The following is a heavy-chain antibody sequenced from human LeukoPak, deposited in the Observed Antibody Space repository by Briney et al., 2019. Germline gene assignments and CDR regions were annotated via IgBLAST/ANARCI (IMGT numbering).Heavy chain of an antibody. J-gene: IGHJ4*02. V-gene: IGHV4-34*01. Sequence: SETLSLTCAVYGGSFSGYYWSWIRQPPGKGLEWIGEINHSGSTNYNPSLKSRVTISVDTSKNQFSLKLSSVTAADTAVHYCARVAARRALLVWGQGTLVTVSS. CDR1: GGSFSGYY. CDR3: ARVAARRALLV. D-gene: IGHD6-6*01. CDR2: INHSGST.